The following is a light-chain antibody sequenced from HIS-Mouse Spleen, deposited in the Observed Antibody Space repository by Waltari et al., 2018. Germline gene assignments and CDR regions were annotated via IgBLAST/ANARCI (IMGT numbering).Light chain of an antibody. Sequence: QSALTQPASVSGSPGPPITIPCTGTTRSVAGYHYVSLYQQHPGKAPKLMIYDVSNRPSGVSNRFSGSKSGNTASLTISGLQAEDEADYYCSSYTSSSTPHVVFGGGTKLTVL. CDR2: DVS. CDR3: SSYTSSSTPHVV. CDR1: TRSVAGYHY. V-gene: IGLV2-14*03. J-gene: IGLJ2*01.